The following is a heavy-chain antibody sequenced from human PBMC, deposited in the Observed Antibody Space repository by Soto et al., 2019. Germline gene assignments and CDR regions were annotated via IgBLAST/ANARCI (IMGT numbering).Heavy chain of an antibody. V-gene: IGHV3-49*03. CDR1: GFTFGDYA. CDR2: IRSKAYGGTT. CDR3: TSRRLLWFGEYPNWFDH. J-gene: IGHJ5*02. D-gene: IGHD3-10*01. Sequence: GGSLRLSCTASGFTFGDYAMSWFRQAPGKGQEWVGFIRSKAYGGTTEYAASVKGRFTISRDDSKSIAYLQMNSLKTEDTAVYYCTSRRLLWFGEYPNWFDHWGQGTLVTVSS.